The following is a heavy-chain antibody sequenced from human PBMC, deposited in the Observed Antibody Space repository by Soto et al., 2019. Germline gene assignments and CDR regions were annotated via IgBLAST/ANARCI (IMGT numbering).Heavy chain of an antibody. CDR1: GYTFINYG. CDR2: ISGYNGNT. J-gene: IGHJ6*02. V-gene: IGHV1-18*01. Sequence: SAKVSFKASGYTFINYGISWVRQVPGQGLEWMGWISGYNGNTHYEEKVQDRIKMTTDTSTSTTYLELRSLRSDDTAVYFCARDPGFGFGYSYAFAMDVWGQGTTVTVSS. CDR3: ARDPGFGFGYSYAFAMDV. D-gene: IGHD5-18*01.